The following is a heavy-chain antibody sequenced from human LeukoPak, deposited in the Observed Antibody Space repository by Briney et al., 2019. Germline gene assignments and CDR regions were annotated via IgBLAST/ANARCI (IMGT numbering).Heavy chain of an antibody. V-gene: IGHV4-31*03. CDR2: IYYSGST. J-gene: IGHJ6*02. CDR1: GGSISSGGYY. D-gene: IGHD2-2*01. CDR3: AREVVPAARDYYYYGMDV. Sequence: PSETLSLTCTVSGGSISSGGYYWSWIRQHPGKGLEWIGYIYYSGSTYYNPSLKSRVTISVDTSKNQFSLKLSSVTAADTAVYYCAREVVPAARDYYYYGMDVWGQGTTVTVSS.